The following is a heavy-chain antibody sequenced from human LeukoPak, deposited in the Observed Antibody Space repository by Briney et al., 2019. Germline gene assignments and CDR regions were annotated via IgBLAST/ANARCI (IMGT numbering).Heavy chain of an antibody. CDR1: GFTFRSHA. CDR2: IYENGGTT. Sequence: GGSLRLSCVGSGFTFRSHAMSWVRQAPEKGLEFVSGIYENGGTTYYADSVKGRFSISRDNSKNTLYLQMDSLRAEDTAVYYCARVAIKPLRRSGYPPWGLDYWGQGTLVTVSS. V-gene: IGHV3-23*01. D-gene: IGHD3-22*01. CDR3: ARVAIKPLRRSGYPPWGLDY. J-gene: IGHJ4*02.